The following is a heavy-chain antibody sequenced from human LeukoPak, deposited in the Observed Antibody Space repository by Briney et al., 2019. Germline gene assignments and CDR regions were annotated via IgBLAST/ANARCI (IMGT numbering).Heavy chain of an antibody. CDR1: GYSFTGSW. CDR3: ARRDYGDYYFDY. J-gene: IGHJ4*02. V-gene: IGHV5-51*01. CDR2: ICPGDSDT. D-gene: IGHD4-17*01. Sequence: RGESLKISCKGSGYSFTGSWIGWVRQMPGKGLEWMGIICPGDSDTRYSPSFQGQVTISADKSISTAYLQWSSLKASDTAMYYCARRDYGDYYFDYWGQGTLVTVSS.